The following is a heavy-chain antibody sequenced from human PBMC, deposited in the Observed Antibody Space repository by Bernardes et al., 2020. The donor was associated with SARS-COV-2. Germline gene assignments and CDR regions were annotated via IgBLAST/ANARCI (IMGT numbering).Heavy chain of an antibody. CDR2: MNPNSGNT. Sequence: ASVKVSCKASGYTFTSFDINWVRQATGQGLEWMGWMNPNSGNTGYAQKFQGRVTLTRNTSISTAYMELSSLRSDDTAVYYCTRGGGYHLLSDYWGQVTLVTVSS. J-gene: IGHJ4*02. D-gene: IGHD2-2*01. V-gene: IGHV1-8*01. CDR3: TRGGGYHLLSDY. CDR1: GYTFTSFD.